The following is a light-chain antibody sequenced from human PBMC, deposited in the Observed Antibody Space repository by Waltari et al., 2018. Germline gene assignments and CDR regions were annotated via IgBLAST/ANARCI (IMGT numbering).Light chain of an antibody. CDR2: DVN. J-gene: IGLJ2*01. CDR3: CSYAYTYTVI. CDR1: SSDVGGYNY. Sequence: QSALTQPRSVSGSPGQSVTISCTGTSSDVGGYNYVSWYHQHPGKAPKLMLYDVNKRPSGVPDRFSDSQSGNTASLTISGLQAEDEGDYYCCSYAYTYTVIFGGGTKLTVL. V-gene: IGLV2-11*01.